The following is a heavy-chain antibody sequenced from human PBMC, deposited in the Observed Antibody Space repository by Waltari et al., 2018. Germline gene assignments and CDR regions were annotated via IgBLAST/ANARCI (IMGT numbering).Heavy chain of an antibody. CDR3: ATGGNSGSYYDYYYGMDV. Sequence: QVQLVQSGAEVKKPGASVKVSCTVSGYTLTELSIHWVRQAPGKGLEWMGGFDPEDGETIYAQKFQGRVTMTEDTSTDTAYMELSSLRSEDTAVYYCATGGNSGSYYDYYYGMDVWGQGTTVTVSS. J-gene: IGHJ6*02. CDR1: GYTLTELS. V-gene: IGHV1-24*01. D-gene: IGHD1-26*01. CDR2: FDPEDGET.